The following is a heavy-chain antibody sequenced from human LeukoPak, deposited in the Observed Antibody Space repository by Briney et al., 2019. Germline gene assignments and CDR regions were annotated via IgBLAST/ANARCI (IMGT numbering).Heavy chain of an antibody. Sequence: GGSLRLSCAASGFTFSSYAMHWVRQAPGKGLEWVAVISYDGSNKYYADSVKGRFTISRDNSKNTLYLQMNSLRAEDTAVYYCGSGNYLVYWGQGTLVTVSS. V-gene: IGHV3-30*04. J-gene: IGHJ4*02. D-gene: IGHD1-26*01. CDR3: GSGNYLVY. CDR2: ISYDGSNK. CDR1: GFTFSSYA.